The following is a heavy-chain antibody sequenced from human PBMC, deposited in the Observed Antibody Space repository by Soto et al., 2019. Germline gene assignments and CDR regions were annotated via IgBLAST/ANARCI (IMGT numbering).Heavy chain of an antibody. D-gene: IGHD3-10*01. CDR1: GFTFSSSS. CDR3: ARDPSSDGSGSYYYFDQ. J-gene: IGHJ4*02. Sequence: EVQLVESGGGLVKPGGSLRLSCAASGFTFSSSSMNWVRQAPGKGLEWVSSISGTSDYIDYADSVKGRFTISRDNAMHSRYLQMNTLSAEDTAVYYWARDPSSDGSGSYYYFDQWGQGTLLTVSS. V-gene: IGHV3-21*01. CDR2: ISGTSDYI.